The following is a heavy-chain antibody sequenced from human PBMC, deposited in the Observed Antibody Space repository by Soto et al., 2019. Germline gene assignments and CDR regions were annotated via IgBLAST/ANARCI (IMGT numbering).Heavy chain of an antibody. CDR1: GYTFTGYY. J-gene: IGHJ6*02. V-gene: IGHV1-2*02. CDR2: INPNSGGT. Sequence: ASVKVSCKASGYTFTGYYMHWVRQAPGQGLEWMGWINPNSGGTNYAQKFQGRVTMTRDTSISTAYMELSRLRSDGTAVYYCARDQAESLGDYYYYYGMDVWRQRTTVTVSS. CDR3: ARDQAESLGDYYYYYGMDV. D-gene: IGHD1-26*01.